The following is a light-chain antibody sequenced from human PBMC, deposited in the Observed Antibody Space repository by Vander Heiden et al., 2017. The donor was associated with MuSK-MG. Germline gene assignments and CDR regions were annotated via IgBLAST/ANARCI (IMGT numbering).Light chain of an antibody. Sequence: DIQMTQSPSSLSASVGDRVTITCQASQDIGNYLTWYQQKPGKAPKLLIYDAFYLETGVPSRFRGTGSGTDFTFTISSLQPEDFATYYCQQYHNLPLTFGGGTKVEI. CDR2: DAF. CDR3: QQYHNLPLT. CDR1: QDIGNY. J-gene: IGKJ4*01. V-gene: IGKV1-33*01.